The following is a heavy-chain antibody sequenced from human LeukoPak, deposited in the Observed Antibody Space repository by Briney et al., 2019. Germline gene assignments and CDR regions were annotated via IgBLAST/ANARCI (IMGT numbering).Heavy chain of an antibody. J-gene: IGHJ4*02. Sequence: SETLSLTCAVYGGSFSGYYWSWIRQPPGKGLEWIGEINHSGSTNYNPSLKSRVTISVDTSKNQFSLKLSSVTAADTAVYYCAREWGSYDILTGYYFDYWGQGTLVTVSS. CDR1: GGSFSGYY. D-gene: IGHD3-9*01. CDR3: AREWGSYDILTGYYFDY. V-gene: IGHV4-34*01. CDR2: INHSGST.